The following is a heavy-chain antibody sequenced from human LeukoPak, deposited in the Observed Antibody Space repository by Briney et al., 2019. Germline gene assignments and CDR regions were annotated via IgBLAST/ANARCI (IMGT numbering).Heavy chain of an antibody. CDR2: INHSGST. Sequence: PSETLSLTCAAYGGSFSGYYWSWIRQPPGKGLEWIGEINHSGSTNYNPSLKSRVTISVDTSKDQFSLKLSSVTAADTAVYYCARKRGYIPSPFDYWGQGTLVTVSS. CDR1: GGSFSGYY. CDR3: ARKRGYIPSPFDY. D-gene: IGHD5-18*01. J-gene: IGHJ4*02. V-gene: IGHV4-34*01.